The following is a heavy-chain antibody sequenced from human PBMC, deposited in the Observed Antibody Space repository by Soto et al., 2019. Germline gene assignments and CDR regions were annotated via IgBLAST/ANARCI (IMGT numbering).Heavy chain of an antibody. Sequence: QVQLVQSGAEVKKPGASVKVSCKASGYTFTGYYMHWVRQAPGQGLEWMGWINPNSGGTNYAQKFQGWVTMTRDTSISTAYMELSRLRSDDTAVYXXAREGPLGXXXSXXCPXXLDYWGQGTLVTVSS. V-gene: IGHV1-2*04. J-gene: IGHJ4*02. CDR1: GYTFTGYY. CDR3: AREGPLGXXXSXXCPXXLDY. CDR2: INPNSGGT.